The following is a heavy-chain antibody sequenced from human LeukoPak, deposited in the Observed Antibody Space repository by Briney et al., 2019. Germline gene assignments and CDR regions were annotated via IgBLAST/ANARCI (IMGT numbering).Heavy chain of an antibody. V-gene: IGHV3-30*04. D-gene: IGHD3-10*01. CDR3: ARGRSGSHHFDS. Sequence: GGSLRLSCAASGFTFSNYAMHWVRQAPGKGLEWVAIISYDGSNKYCADSVKGRFTISRDNSKNTLYLQMNSLRADDTAVYYCARGRSGSHHFDSWGQGALVTVPS. CDR2: ISYDGSNK. CDR1: GFTFSNYA. J-gene: IGHJ4*02.